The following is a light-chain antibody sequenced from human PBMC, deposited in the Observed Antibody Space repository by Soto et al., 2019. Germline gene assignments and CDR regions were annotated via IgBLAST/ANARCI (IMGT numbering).Light chain of an antibody. J-gene: IGLJ3*02. CDR2: EVT. CDR3: GSHAGDSNLV. CDR1: STDVGAYNY. Sequence: QSVLTQPPSASGSPGQSVTISCTGTSTDVGAYNYVSWYQQHPGKAPELIIYEVTKRPSGVPDRFSGSKSGNTASLTVSGLQAEDEAGYYCGSHAGDSNLVFGGGTKLTVL. V-gene: IGLV2-8*01.